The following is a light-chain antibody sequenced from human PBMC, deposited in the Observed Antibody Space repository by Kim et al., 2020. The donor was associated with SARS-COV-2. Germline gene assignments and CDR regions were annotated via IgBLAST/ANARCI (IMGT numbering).Light chain of an antibody. CDR1: SSDVGGYDY. Sequence: QSALTQPRSVSGSPGQSVTISCTGTSSDVGGYDYVSWYQQHPGKAPKLMIYAVSKRPSGVPDRFSGSKSGNTASLTISGLQAEEKADYYCCSYAGSNPSKVFGTGTKVTVL. CDR3: CSYAGSNPSKV. CDR2: AVS. J-gene: IGLJ1*01. V-gene: IGLV2-11*01.